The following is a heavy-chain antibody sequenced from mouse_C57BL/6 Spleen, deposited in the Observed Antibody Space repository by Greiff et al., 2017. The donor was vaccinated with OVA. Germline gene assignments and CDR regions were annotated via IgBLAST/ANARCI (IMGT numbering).Heavy chain of an antibody. V-gene: IGHV5-16*01. CDR3: ARGRGYFDV. CDR2: INYDGSST. CDR1: GFTFSDYY. Sequence: EVTLVESEGGLVQPGSSMKLSCTASGFTFSDYYMAWVRQVPEKGLEWVANINYDGSSTYYLDSLKSRFIISRDNAKNILYLQMSSLKSEDTATYYCARGRGYFDVWGTGTTVTVSS. J-gene: IGHJ1*03.